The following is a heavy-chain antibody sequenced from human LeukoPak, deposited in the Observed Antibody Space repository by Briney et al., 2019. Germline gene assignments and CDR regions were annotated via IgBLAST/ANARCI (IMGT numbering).Heavy chain of an antibody. D-gene: IGHD7-27*01. Sequence: GGSLRLSCAASGFTFSDYGTHWVRQAPGKGLEWVAVIWHDGSNKYYADSVQGRFTISRDSSKNTLYLQMNSLRAEDTAVYYCAKDGDAGTSYYFYYMDVWGKGTTVTVSS. CDR3: AKDGDAGTSYYFYYMDV. CDR2: IWHDGSNK. CDR1: GFTFSDYG. V-gene: IGHV3-33*06. J-gene: IGHJ6*03.